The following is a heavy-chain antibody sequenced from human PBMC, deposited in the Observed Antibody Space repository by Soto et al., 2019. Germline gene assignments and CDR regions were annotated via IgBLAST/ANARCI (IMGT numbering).Heavy chain of an antibody. CDR1: GFTFDDYA. D-gene: IGHD5-18*01. V-gene: IGHV3-9*01. CDR2: ISWNSGSI. CDR3: AKDLRRNKYSYGQRNTYYYYGMDV. Sequence: PGGSLRLSCAASGFTFDDYAMHWVRQAPRKGLEWVSGISWNSGSIGYADSVKGRFTISRDNSKNTLYLQMNSLRAEDTAVYYCAKDLRRNKYSYGQRNTYYYYGMDVWGQGTTVTVSS. J-gene: IGHJ6*02.